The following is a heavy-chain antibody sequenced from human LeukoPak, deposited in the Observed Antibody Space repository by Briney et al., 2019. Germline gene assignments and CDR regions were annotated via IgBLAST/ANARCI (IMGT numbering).Heavy chain of an antibody. D-gene: IGHD2-15*01. V-gene: IGHV1-46*01. Sequence: ASVKVSCKSSGYTFGSNYMHWVRQAPGQGLEWMGIINPSGGSTSYAQRFQGRVTMTRDMSRSTVYMELSSLRSEDTAVYYCARDRTQRRHCGGGSCGWDIWGQGTMVTVSS. CDR2: INPSGGST. CDR3: ARDRTQRRHCGGGSCGWDI. CDR1: GYTFGSNY. J-gene: IGHJ3*02.